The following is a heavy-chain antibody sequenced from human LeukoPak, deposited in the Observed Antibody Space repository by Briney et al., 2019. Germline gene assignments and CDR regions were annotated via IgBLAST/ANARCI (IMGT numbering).Heavy chain of an antibody. CDR3: ARSLAAWVNYYDSSGYYFDY. J-gene: IGHJ4*02. Sequence: ASVKVSCKASGYTFTSYGISWVRQAPGQGLEWMGCISAYNGNTNYAQKFQGRVTMTRDTSISTAYMELSRLRSDDTAVYYCARSLAAWVNYYDSSGYYFDYWGQGTLVTVSS. CDR1: GYTFTSYG. CDR2: ISAYNGNT. V-gene: IGHV1-18*01. D-gene: IGHD3-22*01.